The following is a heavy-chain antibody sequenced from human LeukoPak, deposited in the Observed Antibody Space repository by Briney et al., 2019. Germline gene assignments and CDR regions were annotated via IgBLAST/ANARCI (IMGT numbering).Heavy chain of an antibody. CDR3: ADYGDYGAIDY. D-gene: IGHD4-17*01. J-gene: IGHJ4*02. CDR1: GFTFSSYS. Sequence: QTGGSLRLSCAASGFTFSSYSMNWVRQPPGKGLEWISYISSSGSTMYYADSVKGRFTISRDNAKNSLYLQMNNLRAEDTAVYYCADYGDYGAIDYWGQGALVTVSS. CDR2: ISSSGSTM. V-gene: IGHV3-48*01.